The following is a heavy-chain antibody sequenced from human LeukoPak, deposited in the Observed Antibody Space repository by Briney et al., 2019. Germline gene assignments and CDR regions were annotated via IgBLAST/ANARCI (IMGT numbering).Heavy chain of an antibody. CDR3: ARAGRFYCTSTSCYWHFDL. J-gene: IGHJ2*01. Sequence: SETLSLTCTVSGDSVSSYYWSWIRQPAGKGLEWIGRIYSIGSTNYNPSLKSRVTMSLDTSKNQYSLKLNSVTAADTAVYYCARAGRFYCTSTSCYWHFDLWGRGTLVTVSS. CDR2: IYSIGST. V-gene: IGHV4-4*07. CDR1: GDSVSSYY. D-gene: IGHD2-8*01.